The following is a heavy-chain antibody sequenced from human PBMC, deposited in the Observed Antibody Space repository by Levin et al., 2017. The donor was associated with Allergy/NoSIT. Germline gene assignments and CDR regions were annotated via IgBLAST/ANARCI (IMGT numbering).Heavy chain of an antibody. CDR3: ARRFAASSNWDFDY. Sequence: SQTLSLTCTVSGVSIGSSSYYWGWIRQPPGKGLEWIGSIYYSGSTYYNPSLKSRLTISVDTSKSQFSLKMSSVTAADTAVYYCARRFAASSNWDFDYWGQGTLVTVSS. CDR2: IYYSGST. D-gene: IGHD4-11*01. J-gene: IGHJ4*02. CDR1: GVSIGSSSYY. V-gene: IGHV4-39*01.